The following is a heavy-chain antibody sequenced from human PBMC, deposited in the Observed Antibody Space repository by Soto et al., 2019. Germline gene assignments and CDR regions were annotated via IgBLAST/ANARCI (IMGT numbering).Heavy chain of an antibody. D-gene: IGHD3-10*01. V-gene: IGHV3-11*01. CDR1: GFTFSDYY. Sequence: GGSLRLSCAASGFTFSDYYMTWIRQAPGKGLEWVSYIGTTSNTIYYTDSVKGRFTISRDNAKNSLYLQMNSLRAEDTAVYYCATYYYGSGSYLDYWGQGTLVTVSS. J-gene: IGHJ4*02. CDR3: ATYYYGSGSYLDY. CDR2: IGTTSNTI.